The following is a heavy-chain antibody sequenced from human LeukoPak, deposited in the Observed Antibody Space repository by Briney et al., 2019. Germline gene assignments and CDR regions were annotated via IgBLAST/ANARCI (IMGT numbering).Heavy chain of an antibody. CDR1: GLTFSSYA. V-gene: IGHV3-23*01. CDR2: ISGGGGST. D-gene: IGHD5-18*01. Sequence: PGGSLRLSCAASGLTFSSYAMSWVRQAPGKGLEWVSAISGGGGSTYYADSVKGRFTISRDNSKNTLYLQMDSLRAEDTAVYYCARAPGYSYGLDYWGQGTLVTVSS. CDR3: ARAPGYSYGLDY. J-gene: IGHJ4*02.